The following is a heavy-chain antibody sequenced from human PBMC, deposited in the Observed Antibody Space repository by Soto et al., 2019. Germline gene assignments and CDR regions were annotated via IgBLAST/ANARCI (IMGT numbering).Heavy chain of an antibody. CDR1: GYSFTSYW. V-gene: IGHV5-10-1*01. D-gene: IGHD3-9*01. CDR3: AQTSRVLRYFGDAFDI. Sequence: PGESLKISCKGSGYSFTSYWISWVRQMPGKGLEWMGRIDPSDSYTNYSPSFQGHVTISADKSISTAYLQWSSLKASDTAMYYCAQTSRVLRYFGDAFDIWGQGTMVTVSS. CDR2: IDPSDSYT. J-gene: IGHJ3*02.